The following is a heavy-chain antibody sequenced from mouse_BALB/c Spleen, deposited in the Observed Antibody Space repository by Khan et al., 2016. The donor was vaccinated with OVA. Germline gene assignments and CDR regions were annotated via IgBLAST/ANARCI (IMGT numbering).Heavy chain of an antibody. CDR3: ARVGYSGTMDY. Sequence: QIQLVQSGPELKKPGVTVKISCKASGYTFTTYGMNWVKQAPGKGLKWMGWINTYTGEPTYVDDFKGRFAFSLETSASTAYLKINNLKNEDTDTYFCARVGYSGTMDYWGQGTSVTVSS. J-gene: IGHJ4*01. D-gene: IGHD2-14*01. CDR1: GYTFTTYG. V-gene: IGHV9-3-1*01. CDR2: INTYTGEP.